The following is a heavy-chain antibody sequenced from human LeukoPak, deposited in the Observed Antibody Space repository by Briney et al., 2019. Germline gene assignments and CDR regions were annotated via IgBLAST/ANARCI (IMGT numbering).Heavy chain of an antibody. CDR1: GGSISSTSYY. D-gene: IGHD2-21*02. Sequence: KTSETLSLTCTVSGGSISSTSYYWGWIRQPPGKGLEWIGTINYRGSTYYNPSLKSRVTISVDTSKNQISLKLNSVTAADTAMYYCARHGDLLSPFQTWGQGTLVTVSS. CDR2: INYRGST. CDR3: ARHGDLLSPFQT. J-gene: IGHJ5*02. V-gene: IGHV4-39*01.